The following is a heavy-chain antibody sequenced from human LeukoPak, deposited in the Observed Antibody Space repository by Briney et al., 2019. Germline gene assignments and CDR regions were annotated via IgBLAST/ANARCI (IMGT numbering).Heavy chain of an antibody. V-gene: IGHV3-48*03. CDR2: ISSSGSTI. CDR1: GFTFSSYE. J-gene: IGHJ4*02. D-gene: IGHD3-10*01. CDR3: ARLPDYYSRHGAPG. Sequence: GGSLRLSCAASGFTFSSYEMNWVRQAPGKGLEWVSYISSSGSTIYYADSVKGRFTISRDNAKNSLYLQMNSLRAEDTAVYYCARLPDYYSRHGAPGWGQGTLVTVSS.